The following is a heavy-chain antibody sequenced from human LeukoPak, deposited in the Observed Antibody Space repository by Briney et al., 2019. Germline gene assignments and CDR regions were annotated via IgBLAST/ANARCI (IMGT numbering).Heavy chain of an antibody. V-gene: IGHV3-23*01. CDR1: GFTFSSYG. CDR2: ISGSGGST. J-gene: IGHJ6*04. D-gene: IGHD1-26*01. Sequence: PGGSLRLACAASGFTFSSYGMSWVRQAPGKGLEWVSAISGSGGSTYYADSVKGRFTISRDNSKNTLFLQMNSLRPNDTALYYCACLVGPPTQPDVWGKGTTVTISS. CDR3: ACLVGPPTQPDV.